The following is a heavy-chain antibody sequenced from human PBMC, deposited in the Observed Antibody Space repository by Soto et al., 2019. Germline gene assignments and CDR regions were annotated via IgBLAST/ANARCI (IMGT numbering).Heavy chain of an antibody. Sequence: GGSLRLSCAASGFTFSSYGMHWVRQAPGKGLEWVAVIWYDGSNKYYADSVKGRFTISRDNSKNTLYLQMNSLRAEDTAVYYCARAPSIAASGYWGQGTLVTVSS. D-gene: IGHD6-6*01. CDR2: IWYDGSNK. V-gene: IGHV3-33*01. CDR1: GFTFSSYG. J-gene: IGHJ4*02. CDR3: ARAPSIAASGY.